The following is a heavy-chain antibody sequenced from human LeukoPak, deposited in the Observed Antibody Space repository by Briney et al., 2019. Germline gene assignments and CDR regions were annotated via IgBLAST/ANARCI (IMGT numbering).Heavy chain of an antibody. CDR1: GGSISSYY. D-gene: IGHD2-2*02. CDR2: IYYSGST. J-gene: IGHJ3*02. V-gene: IGHV4-59*01. Sequence: PSETLSLTCTVSGGSISSYYWSWIRQPPGKGLEWIGYIYYSGSTNYNPSLKSRVTISVDTSKNQFSLKLSSVTAADTAVYYCARLKGYCSSTSCYSAFDIWGQGTMVTVSS. CDR3: ARLKGYCSSTSCYSAFDI.